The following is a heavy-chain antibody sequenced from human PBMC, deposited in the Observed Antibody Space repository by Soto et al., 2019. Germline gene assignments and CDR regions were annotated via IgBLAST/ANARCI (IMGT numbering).Heavy chain of an antibody. V-gene: IGHV4-61*10. J-gene: IGHJ4*02. D-gene: IGHD6-19*01. Sequence: PSESLSLTCTVASGSTMRGSNYCGWLRQEAGRGLEWLGSISCGGSTIYNPSLTSRVTISVDTSKNQFSLTLSSVTAADTAVYYCARGGQWLVPRDYFDYWGQGTLVTVS. CDR3: ARGGQWLVPRDYFDY. CDR2: ISCGGST. CDR1: SGSTMRGSNY.